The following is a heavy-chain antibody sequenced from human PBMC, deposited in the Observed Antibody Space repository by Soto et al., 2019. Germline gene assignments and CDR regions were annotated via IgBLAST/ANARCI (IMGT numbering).Heavy chain of an antibody. Sequence: QVQLQESGPGLVKPSETLSLTCTVSGGSISGYYWSWIRQPAGKGLEWIGRIYSSGSTNYNPSLMSSVTMSVDTSKNQYSLKLSSVTAADTAVYYCARGLQGVGYFDLWGRGTLVTVSS. J-gene: IGHJ2*01. V-gene: IGHV4-4*07. D-gene: IGHD3-16*01. CDR1: GGSISGYY. CDR3: ARGLQGVGYFDL. CDR2: IYSSGST.